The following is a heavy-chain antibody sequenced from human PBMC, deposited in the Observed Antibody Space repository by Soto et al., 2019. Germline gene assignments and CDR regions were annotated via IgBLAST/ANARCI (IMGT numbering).Heavy chain of an antibody. CDR3: ARDLDIVVVPAAMKGSGDAFDI. V-gene: IGHV1-69*04. CDR2: IIPILGIA. J-gene: IGHJ3*02. Sequence: GASVKVSCKASGGTFSSYTISWVRQAPGQGLEWMGRIIPILGIANYAQKFQGRVTITADKSTSTAYMELSSLRSEDTAVYYCARDLDIVVVPAAMKGSGDAFDIWGQGTMVTVSS. D-gene: IGHD2-2*01. CDR1: GGTFSSYT.